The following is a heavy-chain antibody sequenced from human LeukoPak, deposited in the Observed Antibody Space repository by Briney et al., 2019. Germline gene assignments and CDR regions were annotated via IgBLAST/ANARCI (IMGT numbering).Heavy chain of an antibody. CDR3: TRLSGGNSDSYYYGLDV. CDR1: GFTFSGSA. CDR2: IKTKAESYAT. Sequence: PGGSLRLSGAASGFTFSGSAIHWVRQASGKGLEWVARIKTKAESYATAYVASVKGRFTISRDDSKNTAYLQMDSLKTEDTAMYYCTRLSGGNSDSYYYGLDVWGQGTTVTVSS. J-gene: IGHJ6*02. V-gene: IGHV3-73*01. D-gene: IGHD4-23*01.